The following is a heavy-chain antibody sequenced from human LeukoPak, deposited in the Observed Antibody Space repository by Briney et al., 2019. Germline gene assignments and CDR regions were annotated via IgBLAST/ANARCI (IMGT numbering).Heavy chain of an antibody. D-gene: IGHD1-26*01. CDR1: GFTFSTYS. CDR2: ISSSSVNI. CDR3: ARAMLHSGSYQFDQ. J-gene: IGHJ4*02. V-gene: IGHV3-48*04. Sequence: GGSLRLSCVVSGFTFSTYSMSWVRQAPGKGLEWVSYISSSSVNIFYADSLKGRFTISRDNSKNSLYLRVNSLRVEDTAIYYCARAMLHSGSYQFDQWGQGTLVTVSS.